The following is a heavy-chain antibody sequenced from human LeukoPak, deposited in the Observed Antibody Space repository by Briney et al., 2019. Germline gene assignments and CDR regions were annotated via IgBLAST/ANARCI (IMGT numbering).Heavy chain of an antibody. CDR3: ARVMKVTPHMDV. Sequence: ASVTVSCKASGYTFTSYGISWVRQAPGQGLEWMGWISAYNGNTNYAQKLQGRVTMTTDTSTSTAYMELRSLRSDDTAVYYCARVMKVTPHMDVWGKGTTVTVSS. V-gene: IGHV1-18*01. CDR2: ISAYNGNT. D-gene: IGHD2-21*02. CDR1: GYTFTSYG. J-gene: IGHJ6*03.